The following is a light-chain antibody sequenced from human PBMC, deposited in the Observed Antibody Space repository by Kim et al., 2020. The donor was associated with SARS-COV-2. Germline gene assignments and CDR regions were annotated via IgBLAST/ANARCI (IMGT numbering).Light chain of an antibody. CDR3: QQYYSYPRT. V-gene: IGKV1-8*01. J-gene: IGKJ1*01. CDR1: QGIISY. CDR2: AAS. Sequence: ASTGDRVTITWRARQGIISYLAWYQQKPGKSPKLLIYAASTLQSGVPSRFSGSGSGTDFTLTISCLQSEDFATYYCQQYYSYPRTFGQGTKVDIK.